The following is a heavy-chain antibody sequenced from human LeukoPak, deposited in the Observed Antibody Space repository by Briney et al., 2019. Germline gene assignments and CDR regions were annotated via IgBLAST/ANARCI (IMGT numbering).Heavy chain of an antibody. V-gene: IGHV7-4-1*02. CDR1: GYTFSSST. D-gene: IGHD5-18*01. J-gene: IGHJ4*02. CDR3: GRDPRLGIRGYTYGYIEY. CDR2: INANTGNP. Sequence: ASVKVSCKTSGYTFSSSTITWVRQAPGQGLQWMGWINANTGNPTYAQGFTGRYVFSLDTSVSTAYLQISGLTADDTAVYFCGRDPRLGIRGYTYGYIEYWGQGTLVIVSS.